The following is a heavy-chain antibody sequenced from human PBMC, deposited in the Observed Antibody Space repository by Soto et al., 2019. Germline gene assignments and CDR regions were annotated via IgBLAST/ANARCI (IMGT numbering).Heavy chain of an antibody. D-gene: IGHD3-3*01. J-gene: IGHJ6*03. CDR1: GYTFTSYD. CDR3: ASGRALRFSLPMDV. Sequence: QVQLVQSGAEVKKPGASVKVSCKASGYTFTSYDINWVRQATGQGLEWMGWMNPNSGNTGYAQKCQGRVTMTRNTSISTAYMELSSLRSEDTDVYYCASGRALRFSLPMDVWGKGTTVTVSS. CDR2: MNPNSGNT. V-gene: IGHV1-8*01.